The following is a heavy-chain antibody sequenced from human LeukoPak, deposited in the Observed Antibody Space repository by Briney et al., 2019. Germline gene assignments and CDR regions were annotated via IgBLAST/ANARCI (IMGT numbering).Heavy chain of an antibody. V-gene: IGHV4-38-2*02. J-gene: IGHJ4*02. CDR3: ARDWTVTTFDY. CDR1: GYSISSGYY. D-gene: IGHD4-11*01. Sequence: SETLSLTCTVSGYSISSGYYWGWIRQPPGKGLEWIGSIYHSGCTYYNPSLKSRVTISVDTSKNQFSLKLSSVTAADTAVYYCARDWTVTTFDYWGQGTLVTVSS. CDR2: IYHSGCT.